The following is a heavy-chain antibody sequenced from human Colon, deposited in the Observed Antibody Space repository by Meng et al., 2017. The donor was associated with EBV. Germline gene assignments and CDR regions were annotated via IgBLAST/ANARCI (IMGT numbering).Heavy chain of an antibody. Sequence: QVLLVQSGAEVKKPGASVRVSCEASGYTFSSYGISWLRQAPGQGLEWMGWFVNNVDTYSAQKFQGRVTMTTDTHTSTAFMELRSLRSDDTAVYYCARGTPGRSYSDYWGQGTLVTVSS. J-gene: IGHJ4*02. CDR3: ARGTPGRSYSDY. CDR2: FVNNVDT. CDR1: GYTFSSYG. D-gene: IGHD3-10*01. V-gene: IGHV1-18*01.